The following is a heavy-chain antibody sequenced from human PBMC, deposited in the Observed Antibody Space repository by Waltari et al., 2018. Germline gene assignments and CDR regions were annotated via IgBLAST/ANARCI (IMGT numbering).Heavy chain of an antibody. CDR3: ARGCLLYWCAVANAFDI. J-gene: IGHJ3*02. V-gene: IGHV4-39*07. CDR1: GGSISSSSYY. D-gene: IGHD2-8*02. CDR2: IYYSGST. Sequence: QLQLQESGPGLVKPSETLSLTCTVSGGSISSSSYYWGWIRQPPGKGLEWIGSIYYSGSTYYNPSLKSRVTISVDTSKNQFSLKLSSVTAADTAVYYCARGCLLYWCAVANAFDIWGQGTMVTVSS.